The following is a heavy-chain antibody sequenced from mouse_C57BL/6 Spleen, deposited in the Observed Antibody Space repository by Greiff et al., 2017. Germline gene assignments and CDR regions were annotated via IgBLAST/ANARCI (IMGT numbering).Heavy chain of an antibody. V-gene: IGHV1-80*01. CDR1: GYAFSSYW. CDR2: IYPGDGDT. Sequence: VQLQQSGAELVKPGASVKISCKASGYAFSSYWMNWVKQRPGKGLEWIGLIYPGDGDTNYNGKFKGKATLTADKSSSTAYMQRSILTSADSAFYFGARDYDHKGYYFVYWGQGTTLTVSS. D-gene: IGHD2-4*01. J-gene: IGHJ2*01. CDR3: ARDYDHKGYYFVY.